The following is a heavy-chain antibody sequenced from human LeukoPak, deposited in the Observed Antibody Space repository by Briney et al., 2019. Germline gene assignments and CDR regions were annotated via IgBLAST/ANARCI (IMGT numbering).Heavy chain of an antibody. CDR2: IKQDGSEK. Sequence: GGSLRLSCAASGFTFSSYWMSWVRQAPGKGLEWVANIKQDGSEKYYVDSVKGRFTISRDNAKNSLYLQMSSLRAEDTAVYYCARDLGDDYDILTGYYDYWGQGTLVTVSS. CDR3: ARDLGDDYDILTGYYDY. CDR1: GFTFSSYW. D-gene: IGHD3-9*01. J-gene: IGHJ4*02. V-gene: IGHV3-7*01.